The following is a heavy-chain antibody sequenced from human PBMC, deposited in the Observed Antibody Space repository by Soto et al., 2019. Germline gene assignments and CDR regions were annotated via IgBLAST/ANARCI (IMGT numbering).Heavy chain of an antibody. CDR2: IYYSGST. D-gene: IGHD6-13*01. J-gene: IGHJ4*02. Sequence: QVQLQESGPGLVKPSQTLSLTCTVSGGSISSGDYYWSWIRQPPGKGLEWIGYIYYSGSTYYNPSLTSRVTMSVDTSKHHFSLELSSVTASGTAVYYCARTAACTGNFAYWGQGTLVTVSS. V-gene: IGHV4-30-4*01. CDR1: GGSISSGDYY. CDR3: ARTAACTGNFAY.